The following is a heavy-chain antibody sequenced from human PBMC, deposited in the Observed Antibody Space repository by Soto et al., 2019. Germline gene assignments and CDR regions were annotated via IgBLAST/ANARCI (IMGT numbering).Heavy chain of an antibody. CDR2: IYYSGRT. Sequence: SETLSLTCTVSGGPISSYDWSWIRQPPGKGLEWIGYIYYSGRTNYNPSLKSRVTISVDTSKNQFSLKLSSVTAADTAVYYCARAPQAYYDFWSGYPYYGMDVWGQGTTVTVSS. CDR1: GGPISSYD. J-gene: IGHJ6*02. CDR3: ARAPQAYYDFWSGYPYYGMDV. D-gene: IGHD3-3*01. V-gene: IGHV4-59*01.